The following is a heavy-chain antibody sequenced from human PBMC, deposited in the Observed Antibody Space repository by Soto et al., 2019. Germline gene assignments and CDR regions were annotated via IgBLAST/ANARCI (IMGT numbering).Heavy chain of an antibody. CDR2: IYYSGST. D-gene: IGHD2-2*01. CDR1: GGSISSGGYY. J-gene: IGHJ5*02. CDR3: ARVWGITYGSSTSCSNWFDP. V-gene: IGHV4-31*03. Sequence: NPSETLSLTCTVSGGSISSGGYYWSWIRQHPGKGLEWIGYIYYSGSTYYNPSLKSRVTISVDTSKNQFSLKLSSVTAADTAVYYCARVWGITYGSSTSCSNWFDPWGQGTLVTVSA.